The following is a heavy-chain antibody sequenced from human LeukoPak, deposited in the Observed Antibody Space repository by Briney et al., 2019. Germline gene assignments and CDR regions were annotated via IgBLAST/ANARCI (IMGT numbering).Heavy chain of an antibody. CDR1: GFTFSSYA. CDR2: ISGSGGST. J-gene: IGHJ4*02. CDR3: TKETYFYDSSDSYG. Sequence: PGGSLRLSCAASGFTFSSYAMSWVRQAPGKGLEWVSGISGSGGSTYYADSVKGRFTISRDNSKNTLYLQMNSLRGEDTAEYYCTKETYFYDSSDSYGWGQGTLVTVSS. D-gene: IGHD3-22*01. V-gene: IGHV3-23*01.